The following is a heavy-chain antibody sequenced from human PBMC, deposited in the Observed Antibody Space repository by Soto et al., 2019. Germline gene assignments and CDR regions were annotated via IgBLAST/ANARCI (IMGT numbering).Heavy chain of an antibody. CDR1: GGSISSYY. J-gene: IGHJ6*02. Sequence: SETLSLTCTVSGGSISSYYWSWIRQPPGKGLEWIGYIYYSGSTNYNSSLKSRVTISVDTSKNQFSLKLSSVTAADTAVYYCARDFLYDSSGHYGMDVWGQGTTVTVSS. CDR2: IYYSGST. V-gene: IGHV4-59*01. D-gene: IGHD3-22*01. CDR3: ARDFLYDSSGHYGMDV.